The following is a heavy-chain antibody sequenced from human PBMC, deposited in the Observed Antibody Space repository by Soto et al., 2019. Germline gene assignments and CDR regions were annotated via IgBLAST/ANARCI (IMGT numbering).Heavy chain of an antibody. Sequence: GASVKVSCKASGGTFSSYTISWVRQAPGQGLEWMGRIIPILGIANYAQKFQGRVTITADKSTSTAYMELSSLRSEDTAVYYCAREGSGFHKGLFDYWGQGTLVTVSS. V-gene: IGHV1-69*04. CDR1: GGTFSSYT. CDR3: AREGSGFHKGLFDY. CDR2: IIPILGIA. J-gene: IGHJ4*02. D-gene: IGHD3-3*01.